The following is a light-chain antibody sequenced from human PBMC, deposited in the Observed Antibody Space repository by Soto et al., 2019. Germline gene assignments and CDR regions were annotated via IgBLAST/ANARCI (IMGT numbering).Light chain of an antibody. CDR3: QQYGSSGT. CDR1: QSVSNNY. J-gene: IGKJ1*01. Sequence: DTVLTQSPGTLSLSPGERATLSCRASQSVSNNYLAWYQQKPGQAPRLLIYGASNRATGIPDRFSGSGSGTDFTLTISRLEPEDFAVYYCQQYGSSGTFGQGTKVDIK. CDR2: GAS. V-gene: IGKV3-20*01.